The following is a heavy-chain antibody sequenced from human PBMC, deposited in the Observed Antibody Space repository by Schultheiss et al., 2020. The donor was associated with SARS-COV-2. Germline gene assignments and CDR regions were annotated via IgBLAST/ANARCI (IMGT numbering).Heavy chain of an antibody. D-gene: IGHD4-17*01. CDR2: ISYDGSNK. J-gene: IGHJ6*02. V-gene: IGHV3-30-3*01. CDR3: ARVRYGGNYYYYGMDV. Sequence: GGSLRLSCAASGFTFSSYAMSWVRQAPGKGLEWVAVISYDGSNKYYADSVKGRFTISRDNSKNTLYLQMNSLRAEDTAVYYCARVRYGGNYYYYGMDVWGQGTTVTVSS. CDR1: GFTFSSYA.